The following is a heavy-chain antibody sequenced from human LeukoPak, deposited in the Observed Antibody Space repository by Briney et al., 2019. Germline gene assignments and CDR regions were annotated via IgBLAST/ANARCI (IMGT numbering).Heavy chain of an antibody. CDR1: GSTFSDYY. Sequence: PGGSLRLSCAASGSTFSDYYMSWIRQAPGKGLEWVSYISSSSSTIYYADSVKGRFTISRDNAKNSLYLQMNSLRAEDTAVYYCARGRNYYDSSGNFDYWGQGTLVTVSS. CDR2: ISSSSSTI. CDR3: ARGRNYYDSSGNFDY. J-gene: IGHJ4*02. D-gene: IGHD3-22*01. V-gene: IGHV3-11*04.